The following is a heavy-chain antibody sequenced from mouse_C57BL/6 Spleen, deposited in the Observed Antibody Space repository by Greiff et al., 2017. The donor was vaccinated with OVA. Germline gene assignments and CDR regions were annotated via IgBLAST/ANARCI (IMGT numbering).Heavy chain of an antibody. Sequence: EVQRVESGGGLVQPGGSMKLSCAASGFTFSDAWMDWVRQSPEKGLEWVAEIRNKANNHATYYAESVKGRFTISRDDSKSSVYLQMNSLRAEDTGIYYCTTPNWDENWYFDVWGTGTTVTVSS. CDR1: GFTFSDAW. CDR2: IRNKANNHAT. J-gene: IGHJ1*03. V-gene: IGHV6-6*01. D-gene: IGHD4-1*01. CDR3: TTPNWDENWYFDV.